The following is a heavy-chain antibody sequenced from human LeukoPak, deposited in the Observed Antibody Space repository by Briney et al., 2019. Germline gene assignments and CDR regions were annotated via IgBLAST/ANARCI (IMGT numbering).Heavy chain of an antibody. CDR3: ARDGAAAGTRNAFNI. J-gene: IGHJ3*02. Sequence: GASVKVSCKASGYTFTGYYMHWVRRAPGQGLEWMGWINPNSGGTNYAQKFQGRVTMTRDTSISTAYMELSRLRSDDTAVYYCARDGAAAGTRNAFNIWGQGTMVTVSS. CDR2: INPNSGGT. V-gene: IGHV1-2*02. CDR1: GYTFTGYY. D-gene: IGHD6-13*01.